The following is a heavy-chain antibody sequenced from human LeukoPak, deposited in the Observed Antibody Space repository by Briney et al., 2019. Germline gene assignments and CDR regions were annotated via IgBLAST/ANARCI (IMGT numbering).Heavy chain of an antibody. V-gene: IGHV3-15*07. J-gene: IGHJ4*02. CDR2: IKSKTDGGTT. CDR3: VPKGNEGY. CDR1: GFTFSNAW. D-gene: IGHD1-1*01. Sequence: GGSLRLSCAASGFTFSNAWMNWFRKAPGKGLEWVGRIKSKTDGGTTDYAAPVKGRFPISRDNSKNPLYLQMSSLRVEDTAVYYCVPKGNEGYWGQGTLVTVSS.